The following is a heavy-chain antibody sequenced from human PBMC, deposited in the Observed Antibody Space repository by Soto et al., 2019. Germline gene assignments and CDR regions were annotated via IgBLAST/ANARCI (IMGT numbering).Heavy chain of an antibody. CDR1: GDSVSSNSAA. V-gene: IGHV6-1*01. Sequence: SQTLSLTCAISGDSVSSNSAAWNWIRQSPSRGLEWLGRTYYRSKWYNNYAVSVKSRITINPDTSKNQFSVQLNSVTPEDTAVYYCARAGLDLPYNWFDPWGQGTLVTVSS. J-gene: IGHJ5*02. D-gene: IGHD1-7*01. CDR2: TYYRSKWYN. CDR3: ARAGLDLPYNWFDP.